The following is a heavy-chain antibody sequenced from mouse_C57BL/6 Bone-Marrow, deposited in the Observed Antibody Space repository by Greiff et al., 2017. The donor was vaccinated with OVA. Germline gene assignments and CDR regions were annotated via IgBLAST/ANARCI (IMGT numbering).Heavy chain of an antibody. CDR2: ISYSGST. Sequence: EVKLMESGPGMVKPSQSLSLTCTVTGYSITSGYDWHWIRHLPGNKLEWMGYISYSGSTNYNPSLKSRTSITHDTSKNHFFLKLNSVTTEDTATYYCAREVNYYGSSPYWYFGVWGTGTTVTVSS. D-gene: IGHD1-1*01. J-gene: IGHJ1*03. CDR1: GYSITSGYD. CDR3: AREVNYYGSSPYWYFGV. V-gene: IGHV3-1*01.